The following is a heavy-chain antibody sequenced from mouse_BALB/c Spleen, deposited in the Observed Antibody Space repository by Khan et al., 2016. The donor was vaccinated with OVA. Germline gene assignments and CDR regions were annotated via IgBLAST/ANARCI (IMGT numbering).Heavy chain of an antibody. Sequence: QVQLQQSGPALVAPSQSLSITCTVSGFSLTSYGVNWVRQPPGKGLEWLGVIWGDGSTNYHSVLISRLSISKDNSKSQVFLKLNSLQTDDTATYYCDEQDYGTLYAMGYWGQGAADAVSS. CDR1: GFSLTSYG. V-gene: IGHV2-3*01. J-gene: IGHJ4*01. CDR2: IWGDGST. D-gene: IGHD2-1*01. CDR3: DEQDYGTLYAMGY.